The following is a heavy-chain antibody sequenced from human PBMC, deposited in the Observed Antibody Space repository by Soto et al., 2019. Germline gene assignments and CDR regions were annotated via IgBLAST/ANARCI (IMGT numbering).Heavy chain of an antibody. D-gene: IGHD6-13*01. J-gene: IGHJ5*02. Sequence: SETLSLTCAVYGGSFSGYYWSWIRQPPGKGLEWIGEINHSGSTNYNPSLKSRVTISVDTSKNQFSLKLSSVTAADTAVYYCARGIKNSSRKPSANWFDPWGQGTLVTVSS. V-gene: IGHV4-34*01. CDR2: INHSGST. CDR1: GGSFSGYY. CDR3: ARGIKNSSRKPSANWFDP.